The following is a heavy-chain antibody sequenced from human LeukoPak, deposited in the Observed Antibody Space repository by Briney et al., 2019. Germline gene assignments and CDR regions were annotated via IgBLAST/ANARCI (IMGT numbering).Heavy chain of an antibody. D-gene: IGHD2-2*01. Sequence: GGSLRLSCAASGFTSKKYTMTWVRQPPGKGLEWVSTISGDGGSIYYADSVKGRFTISRDNAKNSLYLQMNSLRAEDTAVYYCARDLIVVVPADSAGMDVWGQGTTVTVSS. CDR1: GFTSKKYT. CDR2: ISGDGGSI. J-gene: IGHJ6*02. CDR3: ARDLIVVVPADSAGMDV. V-gene: IGHV3-21*01.